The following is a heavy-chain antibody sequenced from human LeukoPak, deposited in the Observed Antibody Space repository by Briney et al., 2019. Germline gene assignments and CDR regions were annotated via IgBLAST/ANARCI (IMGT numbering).Heavy chain of an antibody. CDR1: GYTFTGYY. J-gene: IGHJ5*02. CDR2: INPNSGGT. CDR3: ARDRGWELGYCSGGSCYDENWFDP. Sequence: GASVKVSCKASGYTFTGYYMHWVRQAPGQGLEWMGWINPNSGGTNYAQKLQGRVTMTTDTSTSTVYMELRSLRSDDTAVYYCARDRGWELGYCSGGSCYDENWFDPWGQGTLVTVSS. V-gene: IGHV1-2*02. D-gene: IGHD2-15*01.